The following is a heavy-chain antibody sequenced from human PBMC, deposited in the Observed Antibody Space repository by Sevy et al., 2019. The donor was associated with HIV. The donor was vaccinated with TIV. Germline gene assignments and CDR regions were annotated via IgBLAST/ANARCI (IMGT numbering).Heavy chain of an antibody. CDR2: FDPEYGET. Sequence: ASVKVSCKVSGYTLTELSLHWVRQAPGKGLEWMGGFDPEYGETIYAQKFQGRVTMTEDTSTDTAYMELSSLRSEVTAGYYCATVRAGRWLQLRWCFDNWGQGTLVTVSS. D-gene: IGHD5-12*01. CDR3: ATVRAGRWLQLRWCFDN. V-gene: IGHV1-24*01. J-gene: IGHJ4*01. CDR1: GYTLTELS.